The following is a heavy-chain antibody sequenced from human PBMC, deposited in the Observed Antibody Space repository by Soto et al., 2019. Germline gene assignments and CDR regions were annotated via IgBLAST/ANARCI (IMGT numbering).Heavy chain of an antibody. V-gene: IGHV3-30*18. CDR2: ISYDGSNK. CDR3: AKDVLYSSSPVEVDY. J-gene: IGHJ4*02. CDR1: GFTFSSYG. D-gene: IGHD6-6*01. Sequence: GGSLRLSCAASGFTFSSYGMHWVLQAPGKGLEWVAVISYDGSNKYYADSVKGRFTISRDNSKNTLYLQMNSLRAEDTAVYYCAKDVLYSSSPVEVDYWGQGTLVTVSS.